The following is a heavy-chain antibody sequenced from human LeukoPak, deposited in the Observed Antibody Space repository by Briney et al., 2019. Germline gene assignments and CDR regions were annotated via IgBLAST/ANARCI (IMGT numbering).Heavy chain of an antibody. CDR3: ARHDRGYYFGLDL. V-gene: IGHV5-51*01. J-gene: IGHJ6*02. CDR1: GYDFSIYW. Sequence: GESLKISCKGSGYDFSIYWIAWVRQMPGKGLEWMGIIYPGDSDTRYSPSFQGQVTISADKSISTAYLQWSSLKASDSAMYYCARHDRGYYFGLDLWGQGTTVTVSS. CDR2: IYPGDSDT.